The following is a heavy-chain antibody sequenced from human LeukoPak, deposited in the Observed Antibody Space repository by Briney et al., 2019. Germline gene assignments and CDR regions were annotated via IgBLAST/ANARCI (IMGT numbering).Heavy chain of an antibody. CDR2: TYYRSKWYN. CDR1: GDSVSPNSAA. V-gene: IGHV6-1*01. J-gene: IGHJ3*02. CDR3: AREGPDAFDI. Sequence: SQTLSLTCAISGDSVSPNSAAWNGVRQSPSRGLEWLGRTYYRSKWYNDYAVSVKSRITINPDTSKNQLSLQLNSVTPEDTAVYYCAREGPDAFDIWGQGTMVTVSS.